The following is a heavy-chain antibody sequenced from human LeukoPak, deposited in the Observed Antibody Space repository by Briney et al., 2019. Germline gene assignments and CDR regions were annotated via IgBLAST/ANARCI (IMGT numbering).Heavy chain of an antibody. V-gene: IGHV3-23*01. CDR2: ISGSGGST. CDR3: AKDFQAYQLLYPPLFDY. CDR1: GFTFSSYA. J-gene: IGHJ4*02. D-gene: IGHD2-2*02. Sequence: GGSLRLSCAASGFTFSSYAMSWVRQAPGKGLEWVSAISGSGGSTYYADSVKGRFTISRDNSKNTLYLQMNSLRAEGTAVYYCAKDFQAYQLLYPPLFDYWGQGTLVTVSS.